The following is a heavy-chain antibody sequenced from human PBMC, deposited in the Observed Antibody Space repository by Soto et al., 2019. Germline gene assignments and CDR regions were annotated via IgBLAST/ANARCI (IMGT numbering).Heavy chain of an antibody. CDR2: IKQDGSEK. J-gene: IGHJ4*02. CDR1: GFTFSSYW. CDR3: ATTVAGFFYH. V-gene: IGHV3-7*01. D-gene: IGHD6-19*01. Sequence: EVQLVESGGGLVQPGGSLRLSCVASGFTFSSYWMSWVRQAPGKGLEWVANIKQDGSEKYYVDSVRGRFTISRDNAKNSLYLQMDSLRVEDTAVYYCATTVAGFFYHWGQGTLATFSS.